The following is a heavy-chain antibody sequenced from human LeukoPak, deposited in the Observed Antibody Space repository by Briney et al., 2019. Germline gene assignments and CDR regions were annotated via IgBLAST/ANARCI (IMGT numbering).Heavy chain of an antibody. CDR2: ISDTGDTT. CDR3: AKARGFAEFDY. V-gene: IGHV3-23*01. J-gene: IGHJ4*02. D-gene: IGHD3-10*01. CDR1: GFTISGHG. Sequence: GGSLRLSCAASGFTISGHGMRWVRQAPGKGLECVSAISDTGDTTYYADSVKGRFNISRDNSKNTLYLQMNSLTAEDTALYFCAKARGFAEFDYWGQGTLVTVSS.